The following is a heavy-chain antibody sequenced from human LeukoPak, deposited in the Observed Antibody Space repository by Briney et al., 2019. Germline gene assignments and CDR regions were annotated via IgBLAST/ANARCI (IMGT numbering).Heavy chain of an antibody. J-gene: IGHJ4*02. Sequence: GGSLRPSCAASGFDFSNYWMYWVRQAPGKGLEWVANIKQDGSKKYYVGSVRGRFTISRDNAKNSLYLQMNSLRAEDTAVYYCARGPAGYTAMVFDYWGQGTLVTVSS. CDR2: IKQDGSKK. CDR3: ARGPAGYTAMVFDY. CDR1: GFDFSNYW. D-gene: IGHD5-18*01. V-gene: IGHV3-7*01.